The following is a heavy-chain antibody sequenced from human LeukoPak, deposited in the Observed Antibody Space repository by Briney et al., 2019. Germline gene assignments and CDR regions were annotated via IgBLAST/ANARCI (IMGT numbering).Heavy chain of an antibody. V-gene: IGHV5-51*01. Sequence: GESLKIFCRGSGDSFNDYWVGWVRRMPGKGLEWMGIIYPGDSDTRYSPSFQGQVTISADKSISTAYLQWSSLKASDTAMYYCARARHYGSGSYYPFDYWGQGILVTVSS. D-gene: IGHD3-10*01. J-gene: IGHJ4*02. CDR3: ARARHYGSGSYYPFDY. CDR1: GDSFNDYW. CDR2: IYPGDSDT.